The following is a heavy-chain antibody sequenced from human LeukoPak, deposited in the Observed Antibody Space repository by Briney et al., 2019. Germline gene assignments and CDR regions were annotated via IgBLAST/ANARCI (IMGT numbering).Heavy chain of an antibody. V-gene: IGHV1-18*01. Sequence: GASVKVSCKVSGYTLTELSMHWVRQAPGQGLEWMGWISAYNGNTNYAQKLQGRVTMTTDTSTSTAYMELRSLRSDDTAVYYCARSDYDSSGPVDYWGQGTLVTVSS. J-gene: IGHJ4*02. CDR1: GYTLTELS. CDR3: ARSDYDSSGPVDY. D-gene: IGHD3-22*01. CDR2: ISAYNGNT.